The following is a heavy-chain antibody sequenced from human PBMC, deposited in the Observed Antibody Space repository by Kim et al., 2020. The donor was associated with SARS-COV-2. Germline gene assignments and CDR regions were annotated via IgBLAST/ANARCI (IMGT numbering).Heavy chain of an antibody. J-gene: IGHJ6*03. CDR3: ARAEDSKYYYMDV. D-gene: IGHD2-15*01. Sequence: YVDSVKGRFTISRDNIKNSHYLQMNSLRADDTAVYYCARAEDSKYYYMDVWGKGTTVTVSS. V-gene: IGHV3-7*01.